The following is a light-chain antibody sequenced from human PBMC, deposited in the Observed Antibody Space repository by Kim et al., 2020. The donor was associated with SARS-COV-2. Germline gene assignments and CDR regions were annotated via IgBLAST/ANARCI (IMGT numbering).Light chain of an antibody. Sequence: EIVLTQSPATLSVSPGETATLSCRASQSVSSKLAWYQQKPGQLPRLLLYGASTRATGIPARFIGSGSGTEFTLTISSLQSEDFAVYYCQEYGNWPPWTFGQGTKVDIK. V-gene: IGKV3-15*01. CDR2: GAS. CDR3: QEYGNWPPWT. CDR1: QSVSSK. J-gene: IGKJ1*01.